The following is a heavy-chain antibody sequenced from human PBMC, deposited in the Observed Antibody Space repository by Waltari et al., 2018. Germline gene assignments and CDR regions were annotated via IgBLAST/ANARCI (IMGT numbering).Heavy chain of an antibody. V-gene: IGHV4-4*07. Sequence: QVQLQESGPGLVKPSETLSLTCTVSGGSISTYHWSWIRQPAGMGLEWIGRFYPSGTTNYNPSLKSRVTMSVDASKNLFSLRLSSVTAADTAVYYCARRYNGYDYSYFDYWGQGTLVTVSS. CDR3: ARRYNGYDYSYFDY. CDR2: FYPSGTT. CDR1: GGSISTYH. D-gene: IGHD5-12*01. J-gene: IGHJ4*02.